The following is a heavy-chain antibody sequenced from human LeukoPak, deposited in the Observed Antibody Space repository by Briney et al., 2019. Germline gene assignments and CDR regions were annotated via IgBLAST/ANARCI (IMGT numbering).Heavy chain of an antibody. D-gene: IGHD3-16*02. Sequence: SETLSLTCTVSGGPISSYYWSWIRQPPGKGLEWIGYIYYSGSTNYNPSLKSRVTISVDTSKNQFSLKLSSVTAADTAVYYCARDLGDYVWGSYRHGNWFDPWGQGTLVTVSS. J-gene: IGHJ5*02. CDR1: GGPISSYY. V-gene: IGHV4-59*01. CDR3: ARDLGDYVWGSYRHGNWFDP. CDR2: IYYSGST.